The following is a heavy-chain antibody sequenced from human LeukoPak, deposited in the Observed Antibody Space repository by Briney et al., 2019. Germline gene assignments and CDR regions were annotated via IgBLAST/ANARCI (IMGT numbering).Heavy chain of an antibody. D-gene: IGHD6-13*01. J-gene: IGHJ4*02. CDR2: INPSGDST. Sequence: ASVKVSCKASGYTFTSYYMHWVRQAPGQGLEWMGIINPSGDSTWYADSVKGRFTISRDNSKNTLYLQTNSLRAEDTAVYYCAKDQAAPVDYFDYWGQGTLVTVSS. CDR1: GYTFTSYY. CDR3: AKDQAAPVDYFDY. V-gene: IGHV1-46*04.